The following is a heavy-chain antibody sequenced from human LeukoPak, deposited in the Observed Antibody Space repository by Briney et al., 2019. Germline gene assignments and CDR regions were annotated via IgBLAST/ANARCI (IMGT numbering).Heavy chain of an antibody. D-gene: IGHD6-13*01. Sequence: GGSLRLSCSASGFTFSSYAMHGVRQAPGKGLEYVSAISSNGGSTYYADSVKGRFAISRDNSKNTLYLQMSSLRAEDTAVYYCVKDPSYNIAAAKPWFDPWGQGTLVTVSS. CDR1: GFTFSSYA. CDR3: VKDPSYNIAAAKPWFDP. J-gene: IGHJ5*02. CDR2: ISSNGGST. V-gene: IGHV3-64D*06.